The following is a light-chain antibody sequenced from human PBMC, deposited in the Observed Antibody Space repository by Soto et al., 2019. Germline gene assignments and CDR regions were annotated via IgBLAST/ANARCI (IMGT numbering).Light chain of an antibody. V-gene: IGLV2-14*01. CDR3: SSYTSSSTLV. CDR2: EVS. Sequence: QSALTQPASVSGSPGQSITISCTGTSSDVGGYNYVSWYQQHPGKAPKLMIYEVSNRPSGVSNRFSGSKSGNTASLTISGRQGEDEADYYCSSYTSSSTLVFGGGTKLNVL. CDR1: SSDVGGYNY. J-gene: IGLJ2*01.